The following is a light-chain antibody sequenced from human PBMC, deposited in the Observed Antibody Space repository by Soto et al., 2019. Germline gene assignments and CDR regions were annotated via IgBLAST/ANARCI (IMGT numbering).Light chain of an antibody. Sequence: QSALTQPASVSGSPGQSITISCTGTSSDIGAYNYVSWYQQHPGKAPKLMIYEVSNRPSGVSNRFSGSKSGNTASLTISGLQDEDEADYYCSSYTSTTLVFGGGTKLTVL. CDR2: EVS. CDR3: SSYTSTTLV. CDR1: SSDIGAYNY. V-gene: IGLV2-14*01. J-gene: IGLJ2*01.